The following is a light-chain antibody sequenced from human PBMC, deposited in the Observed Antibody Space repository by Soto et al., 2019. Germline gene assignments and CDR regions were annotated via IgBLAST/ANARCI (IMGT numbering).Light chain of an antibody. CDR3: SSFTTSSTLV. Sequence: QSVLAHPAPVSGSRGQSITISFTGNSREVGRYNYVSWFQQPPGKVPKLIIYDVNNWLSGVSDRFSGSKSGNTASLTISGLQPEDEADYYCSSFTTSSTLVFGTGTKVTVL. CDR1: SREVGRYNY. J-gene: IGLJ1*01. CDR2: DVN. V-gene: IGLV2-14*03.